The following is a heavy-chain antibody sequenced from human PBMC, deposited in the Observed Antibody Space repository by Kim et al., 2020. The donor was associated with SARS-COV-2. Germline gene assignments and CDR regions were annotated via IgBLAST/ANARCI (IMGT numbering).Heavy chain of an antibody. V-gene: IGHV3-43*02. D-gene: IGHD2-15*01. CDR3: AIFCRGGRCYYYYGMDV. CDR1: GFTFDDYA. Sequence: GGSLRLSCAVSGFTFDDYAMHWGRKAPGQGLDLVSLVSGDDGSTYYDDPVQSRLATSRVNTKNSLYLQMNSLRTEATALYYFAIFCRGGRCYYYYGMDVWGQGTTVTVSS. CDR2: VSGDDGST. J-gene: IGHJ6*02.